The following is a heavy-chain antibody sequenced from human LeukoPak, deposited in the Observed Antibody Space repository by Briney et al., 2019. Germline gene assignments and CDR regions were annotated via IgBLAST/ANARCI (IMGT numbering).Heavy chain of an antibody. CDR3: AKYWGDMVRGVTSDY. V-gene: IGHV3-30*18. CDR2: ISYDGSNK. D-gene: IGHD3-10*01. CDR1: GFTFSSYG. J-gene: IGHJ4*02. Sequence: GRSLRLSCAASGFTFSSYGMHWVRQAPGKGLEWVAVISYDGSNKYYADSVKGRFTISRDNSKNTLYLQMNSLRAEDTAVYYCAKYWGDMVRGVTSDYWGQGTLVTVSS.